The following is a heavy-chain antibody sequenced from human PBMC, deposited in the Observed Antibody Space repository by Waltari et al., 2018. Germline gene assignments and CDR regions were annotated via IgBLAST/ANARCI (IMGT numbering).Heavy chain of an antibody. V-gene: IGHV3-21*01. CDR2: ISSSSSYI. CDR1: GFTFSSYS. J-gene: IGHJ6*03. CDR3: ARGTDDYGDYEAYYYYYMDV. Sequence: EVQLVESGGGLVKPGGSLRLSCAASGFTFSSYSMNWVRQAPGKGLEWVSSISSSSSYIYYADSVKVRFTISRDNAKNSLYLQMNSLRAEDTAVYYCARGTDDYGDYEAYYYYYMDVWGKGTTVTVSS. D-gene: IGHD4-17*01.